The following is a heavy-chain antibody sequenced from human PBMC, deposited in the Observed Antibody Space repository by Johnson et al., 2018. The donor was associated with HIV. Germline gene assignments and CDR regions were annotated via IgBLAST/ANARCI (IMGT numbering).Heavy chain of an antibody. CDR3: AKTTRGNWGSCFDI. CDR1: GFTFSDYY. D-gene: IGHD7-27*01. V-gene: IGHV3-11*04. CDR2: ISSSGTTI. J-gene: IGHJ3*02. Sequence: QMLLVESGGGLVKPGGSLRLSCAASGFTFSDYYMSWIRQAPGKGLEWVSCISSSGTTIYYADSMKGRFTISRDNAKNSLYLHMNSLRAEDTSLYYCAKTTRGNWGSCFDIWGRGTMVTVSS.